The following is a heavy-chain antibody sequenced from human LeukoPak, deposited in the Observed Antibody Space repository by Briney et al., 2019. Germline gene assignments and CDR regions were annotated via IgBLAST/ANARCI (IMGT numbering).Heavy chain of an antibody. CDR2: IYYSGST. D-gene: IGHD3-9*01. Sequence: PSETLSLTCTVSGGSISSYYWSWIRQPPGKGLEWIGYIYYSGSTNYNPSLKSRVTISVDTSKNQFSLKPSSVTAADTAVYYCARATYYDILTGYYFDYWGQGTLVTVSS. CDR3: ARATYYDILTGYYFDY. CDR1: GGSISSYY. V-gene: IGHV4-59*08. J-gene: IGHJ4*02.